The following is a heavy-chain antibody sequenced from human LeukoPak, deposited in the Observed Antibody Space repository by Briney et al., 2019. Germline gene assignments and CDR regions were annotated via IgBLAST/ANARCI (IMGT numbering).Heavy chain of an antibody. Sequence: GGSLRLSCAASGFTFSHYWMAWVRQAPGKGGEGVAIIRPDANDGSYVDSVKGRFTISRDNAKNSLYLQLNSLRAEDTAVYFCARADWGSIDYWGQGALVTVSS. CDR3: ARADWGSIDY. CDR1: GFTFSHYW. CDR2: IRPDANDG. J-gene: IGHJ4*02. D-gene: IGHD7-27*01. V-gene: IGHV3-7*01.